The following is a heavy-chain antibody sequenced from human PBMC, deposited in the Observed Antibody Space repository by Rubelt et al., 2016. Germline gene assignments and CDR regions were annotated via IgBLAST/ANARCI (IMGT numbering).Heavy chain of an antibody. V-gene: IGHV2-5*01. J-gene: IGHJ6*02. CDR2: IYWNDDK. CDR3: AHRFDTAMDAYYYYYYGMDV. D-gene: IGHD5-18*01. Sequence: QITLKESGPTLVKPTQTLTLTCTFSGFSLSTSGVGVGWIRQPPGKALEWLALIYWNDDKRYSPSLKSRITITKDTSKNQVVLTMTNMDPVDTAPYYCAHRFDTAMDAYYYYYYGMDVWGQGTTVTVSS. CDR1: GFSLSTSGVG.